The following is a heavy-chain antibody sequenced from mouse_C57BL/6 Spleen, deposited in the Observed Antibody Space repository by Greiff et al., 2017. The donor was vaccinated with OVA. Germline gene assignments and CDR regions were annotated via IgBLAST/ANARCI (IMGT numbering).Heavy chain of an antibody. D-gene: IGHD3-2*02. J-gene: IGHJ3*01. V-gene: IGHV3-6*01. CDR1: GYSITSGYY. Sequence: EVQLVESGPGLVKPSQSLSLTCSVTGYSITSGYYWNWIRQFPGNKLEWMGYISYDGSNNYNPSLKNRISITRDTSKNQFFLKLNSVTTEDTATYYCARGTAQATYWGQGTLVTVSA. CDR2: ISYDGSN. CDR3: ARGTAQATY.